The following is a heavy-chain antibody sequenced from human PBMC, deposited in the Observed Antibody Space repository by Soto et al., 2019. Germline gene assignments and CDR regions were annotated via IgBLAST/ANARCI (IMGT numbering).Heavy chain of an antibody. Sequence: ASVKVSCKASGYTFTSYGISWVRQAPGQGLEWMGWISAYNGNTNYAQKLQGRDTMTTDTSTSTTYMEMRSLRSDDTAVYYCARDTPSGFGTMIVVPFPPFDYWGQGTLVTVSS. CDR3: ARDTPSGFGTMIVVPFPPFDY. V-gene: IGHV1-18*01. J-gene: IGHJ4*02. D-gene: IGHD3-22*01. CDR1: GYTFTSYG. CDR2: ISAYNGNT.